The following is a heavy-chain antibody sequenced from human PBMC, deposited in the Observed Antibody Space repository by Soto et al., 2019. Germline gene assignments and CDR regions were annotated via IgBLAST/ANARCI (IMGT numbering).Heavy chain of an antibody. CDR2: INSGGSTT. J-gene: IGHJ4*02. Sequence: EVQLVGSGGDLVQPGGSLRLSCAASGFSLSTYWMHWVRQAPGKGLVWVSRINSGGSTTTYADSVKGRFTISRDNAKNTVYLQMNSLRDEDTAVYYCTRGRNGDYLWGQGTLVTVST. V-gene: IGHV3-74*01. CDR3: TRGRNGDYL. D-gene: IGHD4-17*01. CDR1: GFSLSTYW.